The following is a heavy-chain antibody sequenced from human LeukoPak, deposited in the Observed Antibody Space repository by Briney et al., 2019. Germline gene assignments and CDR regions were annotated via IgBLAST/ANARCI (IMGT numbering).Heavy chain of an antibody. Sequence: ASVKVSCKASGYTFTSYAMHWVRQAPGQRLEWMGWIDAGNGNTKYSQKFQGRVTITRDTSASTAYMELSSLRAEDTAVYYCAKVTWGLIVVPAAILFDYWGQGTLVTVSS. D-gene: IGHD2-2*01. CDR2: IDAGNGNT. V-gene: IGHV1-3*01. J-gene: IGHJ4*02. CDR3: AKVTWGLIVVPAAILFDY. CDR1: GYTFTSYA.